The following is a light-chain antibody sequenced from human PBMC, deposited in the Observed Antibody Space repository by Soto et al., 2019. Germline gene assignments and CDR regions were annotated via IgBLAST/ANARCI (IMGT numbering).Light chain of an antibody. J-gene: IGLJ2*01. Sequence: QSALTQPPSASGSPGQSVTISCTGTSSDVGGYNYVSWYQQHPGKAPKLIIYEVSKRPSGVPDRFSGSKSGNTASLTVSGLQAEDEDEYYCSSFAGSNNVIFGGGTQLTVL. CDR3: SSFAGSNNVI. CDR1: SSDVGGYNY. CDR2: EVS. V-gene: IGLV2-8*01.